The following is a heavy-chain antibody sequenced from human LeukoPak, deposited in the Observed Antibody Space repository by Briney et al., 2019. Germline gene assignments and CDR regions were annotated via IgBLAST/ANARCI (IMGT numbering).Heavy chain of an antibody. CDR3: AKARITMIVAPPFDY. Sequence: GGSLRLSCAASGFAFSNYAMSWVRQAPGKGLEWVSPISDSGASTYYADSVKGRFTISRDNSKNTLYLQMNSLRVEDSAVYYCAKARITMIVAPPFDYWGQGTLVTVSS. CDR1: GFAFSNYA. D-gene: IGHD3-22*01. V-gene: IGHV3-23*01. CDR2: ISDSGAST. J-gene: IGHJ4*02.